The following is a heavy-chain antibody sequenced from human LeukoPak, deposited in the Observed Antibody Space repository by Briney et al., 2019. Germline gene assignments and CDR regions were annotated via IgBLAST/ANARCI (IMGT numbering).Heavy chain of an antibody. Sequence: GGSLRLSCAASGFTFSSYGMHWVRQAPGKGLEWVAVISYDGSNKYYADSVKGRFTISRDNSKNTLYLQMNSLRAEDTAVYYCARDRTSRPRYYFDYWGQGTLVTVSS. CDR3: ARDRTSRPRYYFDY. V-gene: IGHV3-30*03. J-gene: IGHJ4*02. CDR1: GFTFSSYG. CDR2: ISYDGSNK. D-gene: IGHD1-1*01.